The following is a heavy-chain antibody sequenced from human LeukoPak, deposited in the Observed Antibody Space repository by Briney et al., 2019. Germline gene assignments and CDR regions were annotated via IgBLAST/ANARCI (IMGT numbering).Heavy chain of an antibody. CDR3: ASRYYYDSSGYRR. CDR1: GGTFSSYA. Sequence: SVKVSFKASGGTFSSYAISWVRQAPGQGLEWMGRIIPILGITNYAQKFQGRVTITADKSTSTAYMELSSLRSEDTAVYYCASRYYYDSSGYRRWGQGTLVTVSS. D-gene: IGHD3-22*01. CDR2: IIPILGIT. V-gene: IGHV1-69*04. J-gene: IGHJ4*02.